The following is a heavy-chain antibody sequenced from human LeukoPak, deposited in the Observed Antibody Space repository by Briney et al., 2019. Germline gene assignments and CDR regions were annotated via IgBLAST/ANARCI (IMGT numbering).Heavy chain of an antibody. J-gene: IGHJ4*02. Sequence: PSETLSLTCTVSGGSISSYYWSWIRQPPGKGLEWIGYIYYSGSTNYNPSLKSRVTISVDTSKNQFSLKLSFVTAADTAVYYCARGVGDSDADYWGQGTLVTVSS. D-gene: IGHD1-26*01. CDR2: IYYSGST. CDR3: ARGVGDSDADY. CDR1: GGSISSYY. V-gene: IGHV4-59*01.